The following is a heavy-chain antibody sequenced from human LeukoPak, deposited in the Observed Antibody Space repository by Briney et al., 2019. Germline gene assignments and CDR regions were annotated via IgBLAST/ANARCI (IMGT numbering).Heavy chain of an antibody. CDR1: GFTFSSYS. V-gene: IGHV3-21*01. CDR3: ARAGGEVVTATALDY. CDR2: ISTSSSYI. J-gene: IGHJ4*02. Sequence: GGSLRLSCAGSGFTFSSYSMNWVRQAPGEGLEWVSSISTSSSYIYYADSVKGRFTISRDNAKNSLYLQMNSLRAEDTAVYYCARAGGEVVTATALDYWGQGTLVTVSS. D-gene: IGHD2-21*02.